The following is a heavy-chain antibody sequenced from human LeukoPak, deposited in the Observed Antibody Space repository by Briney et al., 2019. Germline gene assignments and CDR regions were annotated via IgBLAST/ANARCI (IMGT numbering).Heavy chain of an antibody. V-gene: IGHV4-39*07. CDR2: MYYSGST. J-gene: IGHJ4*02. Sequence: SETLSLTCTVSGGSISSSSYYWGWIRQPPGKRLEWIGSMYYSGSTYYNPSLKSRVTISVDTSKNQFSLKLSSVTAADTAVYYCARDPSVGYYDSSGQFDYWGQGILVTVSS. CDR3: ARDPSVGYYDSSGQFDY. CDR1: GGSISSSSYY. D-gene: IGHD3-22*01.